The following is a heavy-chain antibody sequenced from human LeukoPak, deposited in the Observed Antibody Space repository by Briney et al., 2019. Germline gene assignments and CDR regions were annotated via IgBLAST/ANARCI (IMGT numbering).Heavy chain of an antibody. Sequence: PSETLSLTCAVYGGSFSGYYWSWIRQPPGKGVEWIGEINHSGSTNYNPSLKSRVAISVDTSKNQFSLKLSSVTAADTAVYYCARVGTYYYDSRREPADYWGQGTLVTVSS. CDR3: ARVGTYYYDSRREPADY. V-gene: IGHV4-34*01. CDR2: INHSGST. J-gene: IGHJ4*02. CDR1: GGSFSGYY. D-gene: IGHD3-22*01.